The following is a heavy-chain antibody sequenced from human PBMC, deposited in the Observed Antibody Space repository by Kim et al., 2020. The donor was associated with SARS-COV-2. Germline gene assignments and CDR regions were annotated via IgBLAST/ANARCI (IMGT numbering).Heavy chain of an antibody. CDR1: GFTFSNAW. D-gene: IGHD1-7*01. CDR3: TTVCAGTTGNYYYYGMDV. Sequence: GGSLRLSCAASGFTFSNAWMSWVRQAPGKGLEWVGRIKSKTDGGTTDYAAPVKGRFTISRDDSKNTLYLQMNSLKTEDTAVYYCTTVCAGTTGNYYYYGMDVWGQGTTVTVSS. CDR2: IKSKTDGGTT. V-gene: IGHV3-15*01. J-gene: IGHJ6*02.